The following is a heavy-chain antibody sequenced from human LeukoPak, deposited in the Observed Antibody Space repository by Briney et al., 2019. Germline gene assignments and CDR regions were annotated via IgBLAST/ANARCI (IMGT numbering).Heavy chain of an antibody. CDR3: ARVGATTSTFDI. J-gene: IGHJ3*02. CDR2: IYYSGST. Sequence: SETLSLTCAVYGGSFSGYYWSWIRQPPGKGLEWIGYIYYSGSTNYNPSLKSRATISVDTSKNQFSLKLSSVTAADTAAYYCARVGATTSTFDIWGQGTMVTVSS. V-gene: IGHV4-59*01. CDR1: GGSFSGYY. D-gene: IGHD1-14*01.